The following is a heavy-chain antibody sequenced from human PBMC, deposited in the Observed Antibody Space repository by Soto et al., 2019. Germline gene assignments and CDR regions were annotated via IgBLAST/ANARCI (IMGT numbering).Heavy chain of an antibody. V-gene: IGHV4-39*01. CDR2: IYYSGST. D-gene: IGHD3-16*01. Sequence: SETLSLTCTVSVGSISSSSYYWGWIRQPPGKGLEWIGSIYYSGSTYYNPSLKSRVTISVDTSKNQFSLKLSSVTAADTAVYYCARLRPYFDYWGQGTLVTVSS. J-gene: IGHJ4*02. CDR1: VGSISSSSYY. CDR3: ARLRPYFDY.